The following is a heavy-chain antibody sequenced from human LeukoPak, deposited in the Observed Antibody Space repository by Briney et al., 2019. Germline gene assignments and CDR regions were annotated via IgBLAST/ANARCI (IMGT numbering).Heavy chain of an antibody. J-gene: IGHJ4*02. D-gene: IGHD3-10*01. Sequence: GGSLRLSCAVSGFTVSGNYMSWVRQAPGKGLEWVSLIYSGGTTYYADSVKGRFTISRDTSKNTLSLQMSSLRVEDTAVYFCAREKGRGVISPYYDCWGQGTLVTVSS. CDR3: AREKGRGVISPYYDC. CDR1: GFTVSGNY. V-gene: IGHV3-53*01. CDR2: IYSGGTT.